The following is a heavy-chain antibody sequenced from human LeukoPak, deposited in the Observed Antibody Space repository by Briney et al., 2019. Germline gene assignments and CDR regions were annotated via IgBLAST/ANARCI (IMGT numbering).Heavy chain of an antibody. CDR2: IYHSGST. Sequence: PSETLSLTCTVSGGSISSSSYYWGWIRQPPGKGLEWIGYIYHSGSTYYNPSLKSRVTISVDRSKNQFSLKLSSVTAADTAVYYCARDMDCSGGSCWGKNAFDIWGQGTMVTVSS. CDR1: GGSISSSSYY. J-gene: IGHJ3*02. D-gene: IGHD2-15*01. CDR3: ARDMDCSGGSCWGKNAFDI. V-gene: IGHV4-39*07.